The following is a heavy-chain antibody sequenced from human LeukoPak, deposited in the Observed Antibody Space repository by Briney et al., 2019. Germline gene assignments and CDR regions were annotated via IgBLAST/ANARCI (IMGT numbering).Heavy chain of an antibody. CDR1: GGSITNYY. CDR2: IYYSGST. Sequence: SETLSLTCTVSGGSITNYYWSWIRQPPGKGLEWIGYIYYSGSTKYNPSLKSRLTISLDTSKNQFSLKLSSVTAADTAVYYCARAGGSYFEFDIWGQGTMVTVSS. CDR3: ARAGGSYFEFDI. J-gene: IGHJ3*02. V-gene: IGHV4-59*08. D-gene: IGHD1-26*01.